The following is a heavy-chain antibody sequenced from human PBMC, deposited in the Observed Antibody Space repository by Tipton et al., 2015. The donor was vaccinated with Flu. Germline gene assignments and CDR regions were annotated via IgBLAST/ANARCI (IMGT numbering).Heavy chain of an antibody. CDR3: ARRDYSNYVSEPKNWFDP. Sequence: TLSLTCIVSDDSISSGNDYWSWIRQPAGKGLEWIGRIYTGGSTNYNPSLKSRVTISVDVSKNQFSLKLSSVTAADTAVYYCARRDYSNYVSEPKNWFDPWGQGILVTVSS. V-gene: IGHV4-61*02. CDR1: DDSISSGNDY. J-gene: IGHJ5*01. CDR2: IYTGGST. D-gene: IGHD4-11*01.